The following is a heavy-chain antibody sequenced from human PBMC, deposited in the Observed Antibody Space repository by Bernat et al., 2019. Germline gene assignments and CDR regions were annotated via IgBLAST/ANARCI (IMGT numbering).Heavy chain of an antibody. D-gene: IGHD6-6*01. Sequence: QVQLVESGGGVVQPGRALRLSCAASGFTFITYAIHWFRQAPGKGLKWVAVISYDGINKYYADSVKARFTISRDNSNNTVYLQMNSLRPEDTAVYYCAKGSGRSSSSGGIDYWGQGTLVTVSS. CDR3: AKGSGRSSSSGGIDY. CDR2: ISYDGINK. CDR1: GFTFITYA. J-gene: IGHJ4*02. V-gene: IGHV3-30*18.